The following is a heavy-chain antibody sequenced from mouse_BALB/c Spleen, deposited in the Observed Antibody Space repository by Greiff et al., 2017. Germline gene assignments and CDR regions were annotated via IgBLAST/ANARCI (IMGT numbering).Heavy chain of an antibody. CDR2: IDPSDSYT. J-gene: IGHJ2*01. CDR3: ARTLYYYGSRNYFDY. V-gene: IGHV1-69*02. D-gene: IGHD1-1*01. CDR1: GYTFTSYW. Sequence: QVQLQQPGAELVKPGASVKLSCKASGYTFTSYWMHWVKQRPGQGLEWIGEIDPSDSYTNYNQKFKGKATLTVDKSSSTAYMQLSSLTSEESAVYYCARTLYYYGSRNYFDYWGQGTTLTVSS.